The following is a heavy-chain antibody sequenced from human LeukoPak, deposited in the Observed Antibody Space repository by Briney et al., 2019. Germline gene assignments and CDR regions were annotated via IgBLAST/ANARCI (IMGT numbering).Heavy chain of an antibody. D-gene: IGHD5-12*01. CDR3: ARDSAEYSGYDYDYYYYMDV. J-gene: IGHJ6*03. CDR2: INHSGST. CDR1: GGSFSGYY. Sequence: PSETLSLTCAVYGGSFSGYYWSWIRQPPGKGLEWIGEINHSGSTNYNPSLKSRVTMSVDTSKNQFSLKLSSVTAADTAVYYCARDSAEYSGYDYDYYYYMDVWGKGTTVTISS. V-gene: IGHV4-34*01.